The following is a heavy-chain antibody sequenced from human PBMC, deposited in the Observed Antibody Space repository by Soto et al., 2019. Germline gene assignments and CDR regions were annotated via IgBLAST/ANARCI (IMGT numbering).Heavy chain of an antibody. CDR2: IYSGGST. CDR3: ARESGYGDYYYYGMDV. Sequence: GGSLRLSCAASGFTVSSNYMSWVRQAPGKGLEWVSVIYSGGSTYYADSVKGRFTISRDNSKNTLYLQMNSLRAEDTAVYYCARESGYGDYYYYGMDVWGQGTTVTVSS. CDR1: GFTVSSNY. V-gene: IGHV3-53*01. D-gene: IGHD4-17*01. J-gene: IGHJ6*02.